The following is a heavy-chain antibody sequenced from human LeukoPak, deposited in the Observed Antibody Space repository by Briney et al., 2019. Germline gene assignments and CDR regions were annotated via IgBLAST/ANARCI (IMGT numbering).Heavy chain of an antibody. CDR1: GYTFTSYG. CDR3: ARDGNYGSGSE. V-gene: IGHV1-69*13. CDR2: IIPIFGTA. J-gene: IGHJ4*02. D-gene: IGHD3-10*01. Sequence: SVKVSCKASGYTFTSYGISWVRQAPGQGLEWMGGIIPIFGTANYAQKFQGRVTITADESTSTAYMELSSLRSEDTAVYYCARDGNYGSGSEWGQGTLVTVSS.